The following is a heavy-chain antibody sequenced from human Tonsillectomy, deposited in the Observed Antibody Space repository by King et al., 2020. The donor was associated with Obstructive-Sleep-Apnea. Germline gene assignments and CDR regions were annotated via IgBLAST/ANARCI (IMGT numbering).Heavy chain of an antibody. Sequence: QLVQSGGGLVQPGGSLRLSCAASGFTVSSNYMSWVRQAPGKGLEWGSVILSDGNTFHADSVKGRFTTSRDNSKNTVYLQMNSLRAEDTAVYYCARFTYYYDASGYRDWGQGALVTVSS. J-gene: IGHJ4*02. CDR1: GFTVSSNY. V-gene: IGHV3-66*01. CDR3: ARFTYYYDASGYRD. D-gene: IGHD3-22*01. CDR2: ILSDGNT.